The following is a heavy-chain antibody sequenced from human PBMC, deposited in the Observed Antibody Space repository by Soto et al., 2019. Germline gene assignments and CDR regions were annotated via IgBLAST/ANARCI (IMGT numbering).Heavy chain of an antibody. V-gene: IGHV6-1*01. J-gene: IGHJ4*02. Sequence: QSPTLSLTCAISGDSVSSNSAAWNWIRQSPSRGLEWLGRTYYRSKWYNDYAVSVKSRITINPDTSKNQFSLQLNSVTPEDTAVYYCARDPSITIFGVPIDWGQGTLVTVSS. D-gene: IGHD3-3*01. CDR1: GDSVSSNSAA. CDR2: TYYRSKWYN. CDR3: ARDPSITIFGVPID.